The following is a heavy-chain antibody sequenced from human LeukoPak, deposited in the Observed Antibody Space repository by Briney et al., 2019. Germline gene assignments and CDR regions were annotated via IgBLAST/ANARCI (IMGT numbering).Heavy chain of an antibody. V-gene: IGHV1-2*02. D-gene: IGHD3-10*01. CDR3: ARLTRPGRAFDI. CDR1: GYTFTDYY. Sequence: ASVKVSCKASGYTFTDYYMNWVRQAPGQGLEWMGWINPNSGGTNYAQKFQGRVTMTRDTSISTAYMELSRLRSDDTAVYYCARLTRPGRAFDIWGQGTMVTVSS. CDR2: INPNSGGT. J-gene: IGHJ3*02.